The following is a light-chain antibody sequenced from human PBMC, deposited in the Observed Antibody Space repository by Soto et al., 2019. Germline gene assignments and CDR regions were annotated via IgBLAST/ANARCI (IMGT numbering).Light chain of an antibody. Sequence: EIVMTQSPATLSVSPGERVTLSCRASQSVTTSLAWYQQKPGQAPRLLIYHASTRATGVPARFSGSGSGTDFTLTISSLQSEDFAVYYCQQYKNWPPEYTFGQGTKVDIK. CDR1: QSVTTS. CDR2: HAS. V-gene: IGKV3D-15*01. CDR3: QQYKNWPPEYT. J-gene: IGKJ2*01.